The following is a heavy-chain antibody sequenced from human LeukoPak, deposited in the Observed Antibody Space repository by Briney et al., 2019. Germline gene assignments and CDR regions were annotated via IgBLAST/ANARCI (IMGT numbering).Heavy chain of an antibody. D-gene: IGHD2-2*01. V-gene: IGHV1-18*01. J-gene: IGHJ4*02. CDR3: GRGRYCSSTSCYDFDY. CDR2: ISAYNGDT. CDR1: VYTFTSYG. Sequence: GASVNVSCKASVYTFTSYGITWVRQAPGQGLEWMGWISAYNGDTKYAQRFQGRVTMTTDTSTSTAYMELRSLRSDDTAVYFCGRGRYCSSTSCYDFDYWGQGTLVTVSS.